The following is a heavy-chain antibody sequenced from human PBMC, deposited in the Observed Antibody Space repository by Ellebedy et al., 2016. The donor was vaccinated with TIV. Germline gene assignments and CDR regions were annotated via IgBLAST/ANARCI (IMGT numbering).Heavy chain of an antibody. CDR3: TRDREWGYCSRTTCSPAHEN. V-gene: IGHV3-53*01. CDR1: GFTVSTNY. Sequence: PGGSLRLSCAASGFTVSTNYMSWVRQAPGKGLDWVSVIYGGGDTYYADSVRGRFTVSRDSSKNTLYLQMNSLRAEDTAVYYCTRDREWGYCSRTTCSPAHENWGQGTLVTVSS. CDR2: IYGGGDT. D-gene: IGHD2-2*01. J-gene: IGHJ4*02.